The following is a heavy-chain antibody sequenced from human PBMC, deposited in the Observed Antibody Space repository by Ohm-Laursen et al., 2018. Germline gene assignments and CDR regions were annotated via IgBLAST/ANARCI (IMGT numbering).Heavy chain of an antibody. CDR3: ASAPPAYYYFDY. J-gene: IGHJ4*02. CDR2: ISSNSRYI. Sequence: GSLRLSCSATGFTFSTYSMNWVRQAPGKGLEWVSSISSNSRYIYYADSVKGRFTISRDNAKNSLYLQMSSLRAEDTAIYYCASAPPAYYYFDYWGQGTLVTVSS. V-gene: IGHV3-21*01. CDR1: GFTFSTYS. D-gene: IGHD2-21*01.